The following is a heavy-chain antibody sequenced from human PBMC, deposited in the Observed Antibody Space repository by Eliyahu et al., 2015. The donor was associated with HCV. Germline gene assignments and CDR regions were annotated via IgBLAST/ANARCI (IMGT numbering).Heavy chain of an antibody. CDR2: ISGAGGDT. V-gene: IGHV3-23*01. J-gene: IGHJ6*02. Sequence: EVQLLESGGGLVQPGESLRLSCVASGXTFTTYAMTWVRQAPGKGLGWVSAISGAGGDTYYSDSVKGRFTISRDNSKKTLYLQMNSLRAEDTAKYYCAKVHNYYYYGMDVWGQGTTVTVSS. CDR1: GXTFTTYA. CDR3: AKVHNYYYYGMDV.